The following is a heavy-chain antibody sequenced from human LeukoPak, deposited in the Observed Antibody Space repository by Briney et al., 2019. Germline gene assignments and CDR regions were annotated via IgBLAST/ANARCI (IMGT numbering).Heavy chain of an antibody. V-gene: IGHV3-30*04. CDR3: VKGMATIYFDS. Sequence: GGSLRLSCAASGFTFSSYAMHWVRQAPGKGLEWVAVISYDGSNKYYADSVKGRFTISRDNSKNTLYLQMNSLRAEDTAVYYCVKGMATIYFDSWGQGTLVTVSS. CDR1: GFTFSSYA. CDR2: ISYDGSNK. D-gene: IGHD5-24*01. J-gene: IGHJ4*02.